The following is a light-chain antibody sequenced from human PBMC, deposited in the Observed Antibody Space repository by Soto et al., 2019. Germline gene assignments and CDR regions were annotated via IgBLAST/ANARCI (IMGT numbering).Light chain of an antibody. CDR3: QQGHNGPVT. CDR2: GAS. Sequence: EIVMTQSPATLSLSPGERAALSCRASQSINSELAWYQQKPGQPPRLLIYGASTRATGVPARFTGSESGSELPPTTSRLQSEDFAVYYCQQGHNGPVTVGQGTRLEI. V-gene: IGKV3-15*01. CDR1: QSINSE. J-gene: IGKJ2*01.